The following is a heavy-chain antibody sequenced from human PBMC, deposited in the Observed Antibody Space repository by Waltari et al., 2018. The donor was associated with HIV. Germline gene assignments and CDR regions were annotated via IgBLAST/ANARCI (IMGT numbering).Heavy chain of an antibody. CDR2: IYSSESP. CDR3: ARERAFGPEYGSGWSRDWSRGGWFDP. CDR1: TASISTGSYS. Sequence: QVQLRESGPGLVAPSPTLSLVCRVTTASISTGSYSCSWIRHTAGRGRAGMGRIYSSESPTYSPSFQSRIARVVDTSRNLIALKVFSVTAADTAVYYCARERAFGPEYGSGWSRDWSRGGWFDPWGQGTLVVVSS. V-gene: IGHV4-61*02. J-gene: IGHJ5*02. D-gene: IGHD6-19*01.